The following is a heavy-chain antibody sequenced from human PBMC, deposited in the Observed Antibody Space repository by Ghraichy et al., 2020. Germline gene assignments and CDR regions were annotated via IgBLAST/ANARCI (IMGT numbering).Heavy chain of an antibody. CDR3: AALSFKYNFDY. CDR1: GGSISSYY. D-gene: IGHD1-1*01. V-gene: IGHV4-59*01. Sequence: SETLSLTCTVSGGSISSYYWSWIRQPPGKGLEWIGYIYYSGSTNYNPSLKSRVTISVDTSKNQFSLKLTSVTAADTAVYYCAALSFKYNFDYWGQGTLVTVSS. CDR2: IYYSGST. J-gene: IGHJ4*02.